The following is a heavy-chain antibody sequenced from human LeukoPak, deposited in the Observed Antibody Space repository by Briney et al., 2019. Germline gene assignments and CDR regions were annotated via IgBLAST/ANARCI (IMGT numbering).Heavy chain of an antibody. CDR3: VSGRYGSGSEIFDY. Sequence: PGGSLRLSCAASGFTFSSYEMHWVRQAPGKGLEWVSGVIWNSGNIGYADSVKGRFTISRDNAKDSLYLLMHSLRAEDTALYYCVSGRYGSGSEIFDYWGQGTLVTVSS. J-gene: IGHJ4*02. D-gene: IGHD3-10*01. CDR2: VIWNSGNI. V-gene: IGHV3-9*01. CDR1: GFTFSSYE.